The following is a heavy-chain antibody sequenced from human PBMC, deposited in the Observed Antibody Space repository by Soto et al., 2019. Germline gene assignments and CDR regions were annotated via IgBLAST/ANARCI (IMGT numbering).Heavy chain of an antibody. CDR2: IWYDGSNK. V-gene: IGHV3-33*01. J-gene: IGHJ6*02. CDR1: GFTFSSYG. Sequence: GGSLRLSCAASGFTFSSYGMHWVRQAPGKGLEWVAVIWYDGSNKYYADSVKGRFTISRDNSKNTLYLQMNSLRAEDTAVYYCARAIVGATQLYYGMDVWGQGTTVTVSS. CDR3: ARAIVGATQLYYGMDV. D-gene: IGHD1-26*01.